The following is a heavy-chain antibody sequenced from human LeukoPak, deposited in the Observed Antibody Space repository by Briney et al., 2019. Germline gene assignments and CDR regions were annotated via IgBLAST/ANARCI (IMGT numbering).Heavy chain of an antibody. CDR1: GFTVSSNY. CDR2: IYSGGST. V-gene: IGHV3-53*01. CDR3: ARDLSQSRYCSGGSCYYY. Sequence: GGSLRLSCAASGFTVSSNYMSWVRQAPGKGLEWVAVIYSGGSTYYADSVKGRFTISRDNSKNTLYLQMNSLRAEDTAVYYCARDLSQSRYCSGGSCYYYWGQGTLVTVS. D-gene: IGHD2-15*01. J-gene: IGHJ4*02.